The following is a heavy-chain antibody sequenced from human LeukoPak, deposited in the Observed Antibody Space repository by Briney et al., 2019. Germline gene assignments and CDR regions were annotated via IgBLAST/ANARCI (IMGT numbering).Heavy chain of an antibody. Sequence: SETLSLTCTVSGGSISSYYWSWIRQPPGKGLEWIGYISHSGSTSYNPSLKSRVTISIDTSKSQFSLKLRSVTAADTAVYYCARLPAHYCSSTSCDDSWFDPWGQGTLVTVSS. D-gene: IGHD2-2*01. CDR1: GGSISSYY. J-gene: IGHJ5*02. V-gene: IGHV4-59*08. CDR2: ISHSGST. CDR3: ARLPAHYCSSTSCDDSWFDP.